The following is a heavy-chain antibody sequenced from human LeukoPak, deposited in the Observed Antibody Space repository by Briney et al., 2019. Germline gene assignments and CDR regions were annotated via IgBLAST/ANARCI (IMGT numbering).Heavy chain of an antibody. CDR1: GFTFSAYT. Sequence: GGALRLSCAASGFTFSAYTMNWVRQAPGKGLEWVSAVSSNSAYIYYADSLRGRFTISRDNAKSLLYLQINSLRADDTAVYYCAREGGRRRASNFDWFDPWGQGTLVTVSS. V-gene: IGHV3-21*06. D-gene: IGHD3-16*01. J-gene: IGHJ5*02. CDR2: VSSNSAYI. CDR3: AREGGRRRASNFDWFDP.